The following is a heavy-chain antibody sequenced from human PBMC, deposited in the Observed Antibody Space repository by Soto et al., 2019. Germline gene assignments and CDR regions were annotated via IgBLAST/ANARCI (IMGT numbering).Heavy chain of an antibody. CDR2: INAGTGQV. CDR1: GYILTRYG. V-gene: IGHV1-3*01. Sequence: QVQLVQSGASEVKKPGASVKVSCKASGYILTRYGIHWVRQSPGQGLEWVGWINAGTGQVKYSQKVQGRVSIIRDTSASTAYMELSSLKSEDTAVYYCARVMTVQAFDIWGQGTKVTVSS. CDR3: ARVMTVQAFDI. D-gene: IGHD1-1*01. J-gene: IGHJ3*02.